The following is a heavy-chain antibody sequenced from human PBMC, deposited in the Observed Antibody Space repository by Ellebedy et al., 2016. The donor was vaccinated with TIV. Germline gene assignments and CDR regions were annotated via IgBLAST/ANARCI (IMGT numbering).Heavy chain of an antibody. CDR1: RGTFCSYG. Sequence: SVKVSCKASRGTFCSYGVSWVRQAPGQGLEWMGGTTFIFGTVKYAQRFQGRVTINVDESTSTAYMELSSLRYEDTAVYYCARDYYDSSGPDWYFDLWGRGTVVTVSS. CDR3: ARDYYDSSGPDWYFDL. J-gene: IGHJ2*01. D-gene: IGHD3-22*01. V-gene: IGHV1-69*13. CDR2: TTFIFGTV.